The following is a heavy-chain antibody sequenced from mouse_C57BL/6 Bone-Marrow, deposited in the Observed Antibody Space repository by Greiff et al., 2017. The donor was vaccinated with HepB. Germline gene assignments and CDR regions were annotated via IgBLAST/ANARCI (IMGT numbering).Heavy chain of an antibody. CDR1: GYTFTDYY. CDR2: IFPGSGST. J-gene: IGHJ2*01. CDR3: ARRGVGVVATFYYFDY. Sequence: VQLQQSGPELVKPGASVKISCKASGYTFTDYYINWVKQRPGQGLEWIGWIFPGSGSTYYNEKFKGKATLTVDKSSSTAYMLLSSLTSEDSAVYFCARRGVGVVATFYYFDYWGQGTTLTVSS. V-gene: IGHV1-75*01. D-gene: IGHD1-1*01.